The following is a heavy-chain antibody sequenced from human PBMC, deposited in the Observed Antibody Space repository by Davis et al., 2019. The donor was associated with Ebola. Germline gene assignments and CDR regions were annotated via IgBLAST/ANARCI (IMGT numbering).Heavy chain of an antibody. J-gene: IGHJ4*02. V-gene: IGHV3-64*01. D-gene: IGHD4-23*01. CDR3: ARALTTVVTPVDY. CDR2: ISSNGGST. CDR1: GFTSSSYA. Sequence: GGSLRLSCPPPGFTSSSYAMHWVRQAPGKGLEYVSAISSNGGSTYYANSVKGRFTISRDNSKNTLYLQMGSLRAEDMAVYYCARALTTVVTPVDYWGQGTLVTVSS.